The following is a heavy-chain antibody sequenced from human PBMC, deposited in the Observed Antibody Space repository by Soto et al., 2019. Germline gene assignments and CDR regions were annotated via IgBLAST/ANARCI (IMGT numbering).Heavy chain of an antibody. D-gene: IGHD6-19*01. CDR1: GGSISSVNSY. Sequence: SETLSLTCTVSGGSISSVNSYWSWIRQHPGKGLEWIGYIYYSGSAYYNPSLKSRVTISVDTSKNQFSLKLSSVTAADTAVYYCARGRRGSSGWYYYYYGMDVWGQGTTVTV. J-gene: IGHJ6*02. CDR2: IYYSGSA. CDR3: ARGRRGSSGWYYYYYGMDV. V-gene: IGHV4-31*03.